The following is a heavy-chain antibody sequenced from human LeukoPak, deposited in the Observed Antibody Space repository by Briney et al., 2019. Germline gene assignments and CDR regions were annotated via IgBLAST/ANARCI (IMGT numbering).Heavy chain of an antibody. CDR3: ARGEGYCTNGVCSPRGY. CDR1: GYTFTSYG. J-gene: IGHJ4*02. Sequence: ASVKVSCKASGYTFTSYGISWVRQAPGQGLEWMGWISAYNGNTNYAQKLQGRVTMTTDTSTSTAYMELRSLRSDDTAVYYCARGEGYCTNGVCSPRGYWGQGTLVTVSS. CDR2: ISAYNGNT. D-gene: IGHD2-8*01. V-gene: IGHV1-18*01.